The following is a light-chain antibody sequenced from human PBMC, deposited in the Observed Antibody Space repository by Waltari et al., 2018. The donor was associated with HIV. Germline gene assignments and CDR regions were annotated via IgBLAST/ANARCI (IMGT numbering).Light chain of an antibody. CDR3: QVWDSSSDHVV. Sequence: SFVLTQPPSVSEAPGKTARVTCGGSNLGSEAVHWYQQKPGQAPVLVIYDNNDRPSGIPERFSGSNSGNTATLTISRVGAGDEADYYCQVWDSSSDHVVFGGGTKLTVL. V-gene: IGLV3-21*04. CDR1: NLGSEA. CDR2: DNN. J-gene: IGLJ2*01.